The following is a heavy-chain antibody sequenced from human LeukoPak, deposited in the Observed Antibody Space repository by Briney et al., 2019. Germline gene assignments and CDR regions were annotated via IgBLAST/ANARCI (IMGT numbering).Heavy chain of an antibody. CDR3: ARDFYCSRISCYVPSFDY. Sequence: GGSLRLSCAAFGFTFSSYSMNWVRQAPGKGLEWVALIGYDGTNEYYADSVKGRFTISRDNSKNTLYLQMKSLRAEDTAVYYCARDFYCSRISCYVPSFDYWGQGTLVTVSS. CDR1: GFTFSSYS. V-gene: IGHV3-33*08. CDR2: IGYDGTNE. D-gene: IGHD2-2*01. J-gene: IGHJ4*02.